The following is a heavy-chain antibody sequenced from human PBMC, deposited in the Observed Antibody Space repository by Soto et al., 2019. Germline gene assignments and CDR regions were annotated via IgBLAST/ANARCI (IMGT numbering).Heavy chain of an antibody. V-gene: IGHV3-48*02. Sequence: GVLRLSGVGSGFSLANFPMNWVRQTPGKGLEWISYISPRGDNIYYTESVKGRFTISRDNARNSLYLQMNSLRDEDAALYYCAKGPQPNMRRPYSFHSWGPGVPLTVS. CDR2: ISPRGDNI. CDR3: AKGPQPNMRRPYSFHS. CDR1: GFSLANFP. J-gene: IGHJ4*02.